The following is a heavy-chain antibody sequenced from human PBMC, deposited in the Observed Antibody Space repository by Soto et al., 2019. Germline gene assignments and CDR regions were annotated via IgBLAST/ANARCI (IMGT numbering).Heavy chain of an antibody. CDR3: ARVTRGYSYGFSCYGMDV. V-gene: IGHV3-13*01. Sequence: EVQLVESGGGLVQPGGSLRLSCAASGFTFSSYDMHWVRQATGKGLEWVSAIGTAGDTYYPGSVKGRFTISRENAKNSLYLQMNSLRAEDTAVYYCARVTRGYSYGFSCYGMDVWGQGTTVTVSS. CDR1: GFTFSSYD. D-gene: IGHD5-18*01. CDR2: IGTAGDT. J-gene: IGHJ6*02.